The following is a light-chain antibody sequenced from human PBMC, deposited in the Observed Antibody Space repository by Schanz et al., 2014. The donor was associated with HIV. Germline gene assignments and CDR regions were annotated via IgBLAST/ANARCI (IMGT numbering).Light chain of an antibody. V-gene: IGLV2-23*01. J-gene: IGLJ3*02. CDR3: CSYAGSYSNWV. Sequence: QSVLTQPASVSGSPGQSITISCTGTSSDVGSYNLVSWYQQHPGKAPKLMIYEGSKRPSGVPDRFSGSKSGNTASLTISGLQAEDEADYYCCSYAGSYSNWVFGGGTKLTVL. CDR2: EGS. CDR1: SSDVGSYNL.